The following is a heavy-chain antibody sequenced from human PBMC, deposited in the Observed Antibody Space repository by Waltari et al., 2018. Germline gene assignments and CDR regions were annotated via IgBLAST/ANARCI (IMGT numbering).Heavy chain of an antibody. V-gene: IGHV3-74*01. CDR3: ARDPPAVAAFDY. CDR2: INSDGSST. D-gene: IGHD6-19*01. Sequence: EVQLVESGGGLVQPGGSLRLSCAASGFTFSSYWMHWVRQAPGKGLVWVSRINSDGSSTSYADAGKGRFTISRDNAKNTLYLQMNSLRAEDTAVYYCARDPPAVAAFDYWGQGTLVTVSS. J-gene: IGHJ4*02. CDR1: GFTFSSYW.